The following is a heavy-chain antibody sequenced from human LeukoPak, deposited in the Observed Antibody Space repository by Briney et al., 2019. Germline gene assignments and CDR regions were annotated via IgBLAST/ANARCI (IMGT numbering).Heavy chain of an antibody. CDR1: GGSFSGYY. CDR3: ARLRYDFWSGSSDAFDI. V-gene: IGHV4-34*01. Sequence: SETLSLTCAVYGGSFSGYYWSWIRQPPGKGLEWIGSIYYSGSTYYNPSLKSRVTISVDTSKNQFSLKLSSVTAADTAVYYCARLRYDFWSGSSDAFDIWGQGTMVTVSS. J-gene: IGHJ3*02. CDR2: IYYSGST. D-gene: IGHD3-3*01.